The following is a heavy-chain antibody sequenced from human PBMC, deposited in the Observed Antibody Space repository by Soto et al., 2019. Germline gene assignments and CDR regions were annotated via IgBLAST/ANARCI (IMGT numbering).Heavy chain of an antibody. CDR3: EHSGNSGWYGWFDP. J-gene: IGHJ5*02. CDR1: GFSLSTSGVS. CDR2: IYWNDDK. D-gene: IGHD6-19*01. Sequence: QITLKESGPTLVKPTETLTLTCTFSGFSLSTSGVSVGWIRQPPGKALEWLALIYWNDDKRYSPSVKSRLTITKDTSKNQVVLTMTNMDPVDTATYYCEHSGNSGWYGWFDPWGQGILVIVSS. V-gene: IGHV2-5*01.